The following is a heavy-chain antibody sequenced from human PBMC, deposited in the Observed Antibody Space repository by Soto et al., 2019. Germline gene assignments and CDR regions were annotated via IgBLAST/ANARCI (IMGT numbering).Heavy chain of an antibody. CDR2: INPNSGGT. J-gene: IGHJ5*02. D-gene: IGHD2-15*01. CDR3: ARDMGIGYCSGGSCYRVAHNWFDP. V-gene: IGHV1-2*02. Sequence: GASVKVSCKASGYTFTGYYTHWVRQAPGQGLEWMGWINPNSGGTNYAQKFQGRVTMTRDTSISTAYMELSRLRSDDTAVCYCARDMGIGYCSGGSCYRVAHNWFDPWGQGTLVTVSS. CDR1: GYTFTGYY.